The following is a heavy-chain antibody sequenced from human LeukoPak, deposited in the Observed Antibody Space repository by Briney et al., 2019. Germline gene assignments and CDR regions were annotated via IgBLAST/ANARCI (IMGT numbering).Heavy chain of an antibody. CDR2: INHSGST. V-gene: IGHV4-39*07. CDR3: ARRTFGGVIAY. CDR1: GGSISSSTYY. J-gene: IGHJ4*02. Sequence: SEALSLTCTVSGGSISSSTYYWGWIRQPPGKGLEWIGEINHSGSTNYSPSLKSRVTLSVDTSKNQFSLRLSSVTAADTAVYYCARRTFGGVIAYWGQGTLVTVSS. D-gene: IGHD3-16*02.